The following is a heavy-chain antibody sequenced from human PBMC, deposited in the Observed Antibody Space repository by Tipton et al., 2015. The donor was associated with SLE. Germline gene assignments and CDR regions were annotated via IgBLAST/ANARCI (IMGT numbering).Heavy chain of an antibody. CDR2: IYYSGST. V-gene: IGHV4-39*07. D-gene: IGHD3-9*01. CDR1: GGSISSSSYY. J-gene: IGHJ6*03. Sequence: LRLSCTVSGGSISSSSYYWGWIRQPPGEGLEWIGSIYYSGSTYYNPSLKSRVTISVDTSKNQFSLKLSSVTAADTAVYYCARPDNYMDVWGKGTTVTVSS. CDR3: ARPDNYMDV.